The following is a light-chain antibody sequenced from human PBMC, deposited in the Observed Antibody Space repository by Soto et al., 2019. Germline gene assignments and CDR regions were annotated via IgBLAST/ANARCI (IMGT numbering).Light chain of an antibody. CDR2: DVS. CDR1: SSDVGGYNY. CDR3: SSYTSSSTLGV. J-gene: IGLJ2*01. Sequence: QSALTQPASLSGSPGQSITISFTGTSSDVGGYNYVSWYQQHPGKAPKLMIYDVSNRPSWVSNRFSGSKSGNTASLTISGLQAEYEADYYCSSYTSSSTLGVFGGGTKLTVL. V-gene: IGLV2-14*01.